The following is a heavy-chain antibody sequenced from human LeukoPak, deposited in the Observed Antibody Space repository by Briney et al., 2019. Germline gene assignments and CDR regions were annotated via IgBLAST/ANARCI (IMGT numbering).Heavy chain of an antibody. V-gene: IGHV3-7*01. CDR2: IKQDGSEK. CDR3: ARDGFVGATDT. J-gene: IGHJ5*02. Sequence: GGSLRLSCAASEFIFSGYWMNWVRQAPGKGLEWVANIKQDGSEKQYVDSVRGRFTISRDNAKNSLYLQMNSLRVEDTAVYYCARDGFVGATDTWGPGTMVVVSS. CDR1: EFIFSGYW. D-gene: IGHD2-15*01.